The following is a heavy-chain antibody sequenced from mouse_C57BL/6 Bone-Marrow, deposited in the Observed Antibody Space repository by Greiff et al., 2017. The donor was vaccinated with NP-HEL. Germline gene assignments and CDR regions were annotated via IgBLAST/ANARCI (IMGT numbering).Heavy chain of an antibody. CDR3: ASSDSSGYSDY. J-gene: IGHJ2*01. V-gene: IGHV7-3*01. D-gene: IGHD3-2*02. CDR2: IRNKANGYTT. CDR1: GFTFTDYY. Sequence: EVMLVESGGGLVQPGGSLSLSCAASGFTFTDYYMSWVRQPPGKALEWLGFIRNKANGYTTEYSASVKGRFTISRDNSQSILYLQMKALRAEDSATYYCASSDSSGYSDYWGQGTTLTVSS.